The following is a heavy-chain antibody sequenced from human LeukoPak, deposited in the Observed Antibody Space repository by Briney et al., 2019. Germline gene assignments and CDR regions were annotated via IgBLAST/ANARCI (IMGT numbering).Heavy chain of an antibody. CDR2: IYHSGST. CDR3: ARGGSSWPNWFDP. Sequence: SETLSLTCAVSGGSISSGGYSWSWIRQPPGKGLEWIGYIYHSGSTYYNPSLKSRVTISVDRSKNQFSLKLSSVTAADTAVYYCARGGSSWPNWFDPWGQGTLVTVSS. D-gene: IGHD6-13*01. J-gene: IGHJ5*02. CDR1: GGSISSGGYS. V-gene: IGHV4-30-2*01.